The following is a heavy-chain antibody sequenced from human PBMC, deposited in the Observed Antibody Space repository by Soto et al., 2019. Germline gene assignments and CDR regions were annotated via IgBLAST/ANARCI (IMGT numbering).Heavy chain of an antibody. CDR2: ISSSISYI. CDR3: ARTLNYGSGSYYDY. CDR1: LFTFSSYS. D-gene: IGHD3-10*01. J-gene: IGHJ4*02. V-gene: IGHV3-21*01. Sequence: TVWSLRVSCSASLFTFSSYSMNLVLHTPVKWLEFFSSISSSISYIYYADSVKGRFTISRDNAKNSLYLQMNSLRAEDTAVYYCARTLNYGSGSYYDYWGQGTLVTVSS.